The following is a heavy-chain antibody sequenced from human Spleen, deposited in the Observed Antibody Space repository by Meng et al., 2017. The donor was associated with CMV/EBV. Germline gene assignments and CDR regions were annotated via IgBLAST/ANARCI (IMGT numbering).Heavy chain of an antibody. D-gene: IGHD6-19*01. CDR1: FACSAYC. CDR3: ARARIAVAGIGRFDP. Sequence: FACSAYCMSWTRQTPGKGLEWVSYISSGGSIIYYADSVKGRFTIARDNAKNSLYLQMNSLRAEDTAVYYCARARIAVAGIGRFDPWGQGTLVTVSS. J-gene: IGHJ5*02. V-gene: IGHV3-11*04. CDR2: ISSGGSII.